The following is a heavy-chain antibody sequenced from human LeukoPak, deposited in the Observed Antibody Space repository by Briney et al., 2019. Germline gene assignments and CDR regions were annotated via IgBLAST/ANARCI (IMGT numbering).Heavy chain of an antibody. D-gene: IGHD3-10*01. CDR1: GYTFTSYG. CDR2: ISAYNGNT. V-gene: IGHV1-18*01. Sequence: GASVKVSCKASGYTFTSYGISWVRQAPGQGLEWMGWISAYNGNTNYAQKLQGRVTMTTDTSTSTAYMELRSLRSDDTAVYYCARGMSMVRGVTIPYYWGQGTLVTVSS. J-gene: IGHJ4*02. CDR3: ARGMSMVRGVTIPYY.